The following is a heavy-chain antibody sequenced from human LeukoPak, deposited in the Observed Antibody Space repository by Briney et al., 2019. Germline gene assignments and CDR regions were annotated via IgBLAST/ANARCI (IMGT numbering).Heavy chain of an antibody. Sequence: GGSLRLSCAASGFTFSNYNMNWVRQAPGKAMEWVSSITSSGTYIFYADSVKGRFTISRDNAKNSLYLQMDSLGPEDTAVYYCARGPGFTTSAFDIWGQGTMVTVSS. V-gene: IGHV3-21*01. CDR1: GFTFSNYN. CDR3: ARGPGFTTSAFDI. D-gene: IGHD3-3*01. CDR2: ITSSGTYI. J-gene: IGHJ3*02.